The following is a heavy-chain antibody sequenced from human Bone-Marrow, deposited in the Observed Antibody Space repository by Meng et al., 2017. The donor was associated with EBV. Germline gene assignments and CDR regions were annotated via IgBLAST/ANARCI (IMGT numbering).Heavy chain of an antibody. D-gene: IGHD2-21*02. CDR2: ISGSGGST. J-gene: IGHJ4*02. V-gene: IGHV3-23*01. CDR1: GFTFCSYA. CDR3: AKGRRIVVVTATLDY. Sequence: EVQLXXXXXGLVXPXXXLRLXXXASGFTFCSYAMSWVRQAPGKGLEWVSAISGSGGSTYYADSVKGRFTISRDNSKNTLYLQMNSLRAEDTAVYYCAKGRRIVVVTATLDYWGQGTLVTVSS.